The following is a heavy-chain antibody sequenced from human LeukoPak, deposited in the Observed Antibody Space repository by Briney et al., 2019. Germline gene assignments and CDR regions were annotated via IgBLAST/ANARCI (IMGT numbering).Heavy chain of an antibody. CDR2: INHSGST. CDR1: GYSISSGYY. CDR3: ARDRYYDILTGYFGVDAFDS. Sequence: SETLSLTCTVSGYSISSGYYWGWIRQPPGKGLEWIGSINHSGSTYYNPSLKSRVTISVDTSRNQFSLKLSSVTAADTAVYYCARDRYYDILTGYFGVDAFDSWGQGTMVTVSS. J-gene: IGHJ3*02. V-gene: IGHV4-38-2*02. D-gene: IGHD3-9*01.